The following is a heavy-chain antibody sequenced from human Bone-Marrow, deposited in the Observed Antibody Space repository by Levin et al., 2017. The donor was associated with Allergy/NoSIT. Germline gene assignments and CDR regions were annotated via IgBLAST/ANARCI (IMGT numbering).Heavy chain of an antibody. Sequence: GGSLRLSCAASGFTFSSYAMSWVRQAPGKGLEWVSAISGSGGSTYYADSVKGRFTISRDNSKNTLYLQMNSLRAEDTAVYYCASGPDYYYYYMDVWGKGTTVTVSS. CDR2: ISGSGGST. J-gene: IGHJ6*03. V-gene: IGHV3-23*01. CDR3: ASGPDYYYYYMDV. D-gene: IGHD2-15*01. CDR1: GFTFSSYA.